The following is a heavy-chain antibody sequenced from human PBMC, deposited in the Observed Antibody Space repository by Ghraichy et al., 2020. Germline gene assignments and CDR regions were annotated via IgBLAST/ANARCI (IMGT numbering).Heavy chain of an antibody. CDR2: IYTSGST. Sequence: SETLSLTCTVSGGSVTSGSYYWSWIRQPAGKGLEWIGRIYTSGSTNYIPSLKSRVTISVDTSKNQFSLKLRSVTAADTAVYYCARAEIKYSNYVYFDYWGQGTLVTVSS. V-gene: IGHV4-61*02. CDR1: GGSVTSGSYY. J-gene: IGHJ4*02. D-gene: IGHD4-11*01. CDR3: ARAEIKYSNYVYFDY.